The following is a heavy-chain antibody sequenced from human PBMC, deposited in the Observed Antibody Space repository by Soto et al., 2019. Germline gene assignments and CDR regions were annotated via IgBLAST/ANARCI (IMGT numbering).Heavy chain of an antibody. J-gene: IGHJ5*02. D-gene: IGHD5-12*01. CDR1: GGSISSSSYY. V-gene: IGHV4-39*01. CDR3: ARHLGVATSWFDP. Sequence: SETLSLTCTVSGGSISSSSYYWGWIRQPPGKGLEWIGSIYYSGSTYYNPSLKSRVTISVDTSKNQFSLKLSSVTAADTAVYYCARHLGVATSWFDPCGQGPLVTVSS. CDR2: IYYSGST.